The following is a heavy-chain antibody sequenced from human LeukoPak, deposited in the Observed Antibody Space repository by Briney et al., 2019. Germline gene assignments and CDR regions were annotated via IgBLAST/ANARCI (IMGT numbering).Heavy chain of an antibody. Sequence: SETLSLTCTVSGGSISSSSYYWGWIRQPPGKGLEWIRSIYYSGSTYYNPSLKSRVTISVDTSKNQFSLKLSSVTAADTAVYYCARLQILYYDSSGYYYDDYWGQGTLVTVSS. CDR1: GGSISSSSYY. CDR3: ARLQILYYDSSGYYYDDY. V-gene: IGHV4-39*01. J-gene: IGHJ4*02. D-gene: IGHD3-22*01. CDR2: IYYSGST.